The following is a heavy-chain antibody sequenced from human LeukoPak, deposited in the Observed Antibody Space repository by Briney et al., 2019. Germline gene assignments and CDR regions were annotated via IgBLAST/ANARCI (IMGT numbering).Heavy chain of an antibody. CDR1: GYSFTSYW. CDR2: IYPGDSDT. J-gene: IGHJ5*02. CDR3: ARLAYGDYADNWFDP. V-gene: IGHV5-51*01. Sequence: PGESLKISCKGSGYSFTSYWIGWVRQMPGKGLEWMGIIYPGDSDTRYSPSFQGQVTISADKSISTAYLQWSSLKASDTAMYYCARLAYGDYADNWFDPWGQGTLVTVSS. D-gene: IGHD4-17*01.